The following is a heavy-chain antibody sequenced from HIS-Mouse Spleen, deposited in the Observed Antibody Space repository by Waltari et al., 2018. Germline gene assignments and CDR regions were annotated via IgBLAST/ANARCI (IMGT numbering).Heavy chain of an antibody. CDR1: GFTFSSYG. CDR3: AKASSGWLDY. D-gene: IGHD6-19*01. CDR2: RSYDGSNK. Sequence: QVQLVESGGGVVQPGRSLRLSFAASGFTFSSYGMHWVRQAPGKGVGWVAVRSYDGSNKYYADSVKGRFTISRDNSKNTLYLQMNSLRAEDTAVYYCAKASSGWLDYWGQGTLVTVSS. V-gene: IGHV3-30*18. J-gene: IGHJ4*02.